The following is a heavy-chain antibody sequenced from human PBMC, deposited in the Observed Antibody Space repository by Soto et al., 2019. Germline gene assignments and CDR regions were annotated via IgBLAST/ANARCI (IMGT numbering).Heavy chain of an antibody. V-gene: IGHV1-69*19. CDR2: ISPMFGAA. D-gene: IGHD3-10*02. Sequence: QVQLVQSGAEMKKPGSSVKVSCQSSGGTFNSYAMNWLRQAPGQGPEWLGDISPMFGAANYAPKFQGRVTITADESTGTSYMPLSSLTSEDTALFFCARDGHVHTPGFVYWGQGTLVTVSS. CDR1: GGTFNSYA. J-gene: IGHJ4*02. CDR3: ARDGHVHTPGFVY.